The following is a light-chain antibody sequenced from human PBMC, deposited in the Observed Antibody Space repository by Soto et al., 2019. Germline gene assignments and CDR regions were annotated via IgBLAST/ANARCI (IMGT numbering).Light chain of an antibody. V-gene: IGKV1-39*01. Sequence: DIQMTQSPSSLSASVGDRVTITCRASQSISSYLNWYQQKPGKAPKLLISAASSLQSGVPSRFSGSGSGTDFTLTISSLQPEDFATYYCQQRYSTPPWTFGQGTKVEIK. CDR2: AAS. CDR1: QSISSY. J-gene: IGKJ1*01. CDR3: QQRYSTPPWT.